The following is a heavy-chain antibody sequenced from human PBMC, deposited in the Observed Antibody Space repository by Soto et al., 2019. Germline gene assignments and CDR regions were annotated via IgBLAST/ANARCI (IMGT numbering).Heavy chain of an antibody. V-gene: IGHV3-48*01. CDR2: ISSSSSVI. D-gene: IGHD7-27*01. CDR1: GFTFSSYG. CDR3: ARDLSWGSNWYYYMDV. Sequence: GGSLRLSCAASGFTFSSYGMHWVRQAPGKGLEWVSYISSSSSVIDYADSVKGRFTVSRDNARNSLYPQMNSLRAEDTAVYYCARDLSWGSNWYYYMDVWGKGTTVTVSS. J-gene: IGHJ6*03.